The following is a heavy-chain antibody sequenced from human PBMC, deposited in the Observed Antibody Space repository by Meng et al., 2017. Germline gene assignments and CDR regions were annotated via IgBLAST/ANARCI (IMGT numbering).Heavy chain of an antibody. CDR3: ARRYDGSGYLAH. V-gene: IGHV4-4*02. Sequence: QVQLQESGPGLVKPSGTLSLTCAVSGDSISSSNWWSWVRQPPGKGLEWIGEIYHTGTTGYNPSLTSRATISIDTSKNHFSLELSSVTAADTAVYYCARRYDGSGYLAHWGLGTLVTVSS. J-gene: IGHJ4*02. CDR1: GDSISSSNW. CDR2: IYHTGTT. D-gene: IGHD3-22*01.